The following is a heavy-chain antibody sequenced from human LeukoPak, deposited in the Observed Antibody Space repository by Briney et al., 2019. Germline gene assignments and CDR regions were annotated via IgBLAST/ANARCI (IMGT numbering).Heavy chain of an antibody. CDR1: GFILNSYS. CDR3: ARASGDIVETATMGSY. CDR2: ISSSSSSR. Sequence: PGGALRLSCGAPGFILNSYSMTRVRQAPGKGLEWVSTISSSSSSRYYADSVKGRFTISRDNAKNSLYLQMNSLRAEDTAVYYCARASGDIVETATMGSYWGQGTLVTVSS. V-gene: IGHV3-21*01. D-gene: IGHD5-18*01. J-gene: IGHJ4*02.